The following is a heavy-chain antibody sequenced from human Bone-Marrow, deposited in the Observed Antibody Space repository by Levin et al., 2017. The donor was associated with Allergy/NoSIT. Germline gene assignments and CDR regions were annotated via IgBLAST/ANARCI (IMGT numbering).Heavy chain of an antibody. D-gene: IGHD7-27*01. CDR1: GFSLSTSGVG. Sequence: NASGPTLVKPPQTLTLTCTFSGFSLSTSGVGVGWIRPPPGKALDWLALIFWNDERRYSPSLKSRLTLTKDTSKNQVVLTMTNMDPVDTATYYCVHNTVLTGDGGYFDYWGQGTLVTVSS. CDR3: VHNTVLTGDGGYFDY. V-gene: IGHV2-5*01. J-gene: IGHJ4*02. CDR2: IFWNDER.